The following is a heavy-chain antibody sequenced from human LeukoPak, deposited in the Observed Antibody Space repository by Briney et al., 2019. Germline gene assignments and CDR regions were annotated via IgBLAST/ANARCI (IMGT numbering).Heavy chain of an antibody. CDR1: GGSISSSSYY. Sequence: SETLSLTCTVSGGSISSSSYYWGWIRQSPGKGLEWIGSIYYSGSTYYNPSLKSRVTISVDTSKNQFSLKLSSVTAADTAVYYCACYCSSTSCATNHFDYWGQGTLVTVSS. V-gene: IGHV4-39*01. CDR3: ACYCSSTSCATNHFDY. D-gene: IGHD2-2*01. CDR2: IYYSGST. J-gene: IGHJ4*02.